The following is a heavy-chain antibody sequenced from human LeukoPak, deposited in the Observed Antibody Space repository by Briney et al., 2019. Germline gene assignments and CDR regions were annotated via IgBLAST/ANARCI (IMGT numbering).Heavy chain of an antibody. D-gene: IGHD6-19*01. J-gene: IGHJ6*03. CDR3: ARLNGQWLARKYYYMDV. Sequence: ASVTVSCKPSVYTFSHYGISRVRQAPGQGLEWMGWIRAHKGNTNSPKKFQGRVTMTTDTSTTTAYMELRSLRSDDTAVYYCARLNGQWLARKYYYMDVWGKGTTVTVSS. CDR1: VYTFSHYG. CDR2: IRAHKGNT. V-gene: IGHV1-18*01.